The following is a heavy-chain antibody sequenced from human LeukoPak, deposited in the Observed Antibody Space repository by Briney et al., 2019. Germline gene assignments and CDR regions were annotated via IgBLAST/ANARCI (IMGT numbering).Heavy chain of an antibody. CDR3: ARDTADWAAAALFDY. J-gene: IGHJ4*02. D-gene: IGHD6-13*01. V-gene: IGHV1-2*02. CDR2: INPNSGGT. Sequence: GASVNVSCKASGYTFTGYYMHWVRQAPGQGHEWMGWINPNSGGTNYAQKFQGRVTMTRDTSISTAYMELSRLRSDDTAVYYCARDTADWAAAALFDYWGQGTLVTVSS. CDR1: GYTFTGYY.